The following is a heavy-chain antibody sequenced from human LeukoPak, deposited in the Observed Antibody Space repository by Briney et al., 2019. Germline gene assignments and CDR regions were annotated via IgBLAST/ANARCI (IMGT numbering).Heavy chain of an antibody. Sequence: GGSLRLSCAASGFTFSSYGMSWVRQAPGKGLEWVSAISGSGGSTYYADSVKGRFTISRDNSKNTLYLQMNSLRDEDTAVYYCARDDGGNPNDAFDVWGQGTMVTVSS. CDR3: ARDDGGNPNDAFDV. V-gene: IGHV3-23*01. CDR2: ISGSGGST. CDR1: GFTFSSYG. D-gene: IGHD4-23*01. J-gene: IGHJ3*01.